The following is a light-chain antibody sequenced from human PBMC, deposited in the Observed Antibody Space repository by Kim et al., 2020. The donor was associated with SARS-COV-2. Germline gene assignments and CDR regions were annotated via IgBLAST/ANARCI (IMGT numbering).Light chain of an antibody. V-gene: IGLV2-23*01. Sequence: QSALTQPPSASGSPGQSVTISCTGTNSDVGSHDLVSWYQHHPGTAPRLVIYEDNQRPSGVPSRFSGSKSGNTASLTISGLQPEDEADYYCCSYADGSHWVFGGGTQLTVL. J-gene: IGLJ3*02. CDR2: EDN. CDR3: CSYADGSHWV. CDR1: NSDVGSHDL.